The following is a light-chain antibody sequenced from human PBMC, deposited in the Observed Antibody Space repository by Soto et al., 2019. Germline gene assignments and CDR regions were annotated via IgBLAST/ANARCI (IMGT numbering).Light chain of an antibody. CDR2: GAS. J-gene: IGKJ4*02. V-gene: IGKV3-15*01. Sequence: EIVMTQSPATLSLSPGERAILSCRASQSVGRNLVWYQHKPGQAPRLLIYGASTRATGIASRFSGSGSGTEFTLTISSLQSEDFAVYYCQQRSSCPLTFGGGTKVEIK. CDR3: QQRSSCPLT. CDR1: QSVGRN.